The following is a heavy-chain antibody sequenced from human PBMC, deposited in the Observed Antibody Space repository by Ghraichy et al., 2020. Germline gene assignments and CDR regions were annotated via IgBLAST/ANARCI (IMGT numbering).Heavy chain of an antibody. Sequence: SETLSLTCAVYGGSLSGYYWSWIRQPPGKGLEWIGEISHNGNSVYNASLKSRVTISVDTSKNEFSLKLSSVTAADTAVYYCRGYCTNGVCYPDYWGQGTLVTVSS. V-gene: IGHV4-34*01. J-gene: IGHJ4*02. CDR3: RGYCTNGVCYPDY. CDR2: ISHNGNS. D-gene: IGHD2-8*01. CDR1: GGSLSGYY.